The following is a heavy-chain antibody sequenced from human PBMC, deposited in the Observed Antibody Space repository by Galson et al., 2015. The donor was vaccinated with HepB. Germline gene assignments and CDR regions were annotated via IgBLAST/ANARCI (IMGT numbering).Heavy chain of an antibody. CDR2: ISSDGGST. Sequence: SCKASGGTFSSYAMHWVRQAPGKGLEYVSAISSDGGSTYYANSVKGRFTVSRDNSKNTLYLQMGSLRAEDMAVYYCARDHCSGGSCYEGGDWYFDLWGRGTLVTVSS. CDR1: GGTFSSYA. V-gene: IGHV3-64*01. J-gene: IGHJ2*01. D-gene: IGHD2-15*01. CDR3: ARDHCSGGSCYEGGDWYFDL.